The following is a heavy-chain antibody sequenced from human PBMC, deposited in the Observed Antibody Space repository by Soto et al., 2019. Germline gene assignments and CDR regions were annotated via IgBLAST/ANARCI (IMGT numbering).Heavy chain of an antibody. Sequence: GGSLRLSCAASAFIFNNYGVHWVRQAPGKGLEWVAVISYDGNNKYYADSVKGRFTISRDNSKNTLYLQMNSLRVEDTAVYYCAKERSSGWYYFDYWGQGTLVTVSS. V-gene: IGHV3-30*18. CDR2: ISYDGNNK. CDR1: AFIFNNYG. J-gene: IGHJ4*02. D-gene: IGHD6-19*01. CDR3: AKERSSGWYYFDY.